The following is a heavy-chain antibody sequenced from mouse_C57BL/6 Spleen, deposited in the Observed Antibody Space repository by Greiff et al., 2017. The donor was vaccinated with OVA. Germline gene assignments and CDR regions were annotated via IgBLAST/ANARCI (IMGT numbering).Heavy chain of an antibody. D-gene: IGHD2-5*01. CDR3: ARTGLYSNYSPDV. J-gene: IGHJ1*03. Sequence: EVKLVESGPELVKPGASVKIPCKASGYTFTDYNMDWVKQSHGKSLEWIGDINPNNGGTIYNKKFKGKATLTVDKSSSTAYMELRSLTSEDTAVYYCARTGLYSNYSPDVWGTGTTVTVSS. CDR1: GYTFTDYN. V-gene: IGHV1-18*01. CDR2: INPNNGGT.